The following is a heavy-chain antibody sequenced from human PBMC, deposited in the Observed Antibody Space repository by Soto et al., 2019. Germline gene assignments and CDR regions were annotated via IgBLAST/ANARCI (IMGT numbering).Heavy chain of an antibody. D-gene: IGHD6-19*01. V-gene: IGHV3-11*01. Sequence: GGSLRLSCAASGFTFSDYYMSWIRQAPGKGLEWVSYISSSGSTIYYADSAKGRFTISRDNAKNSLYLQMNSLRAEDTAVYYCARVPSSGWYLSDYWGQGTLVTVSS. CDR1: GFTFSDYY. CDR2: ISSSGSTI. CDR3: ARVPSSGWYLSDY. J-gene: IGHJ4*02.